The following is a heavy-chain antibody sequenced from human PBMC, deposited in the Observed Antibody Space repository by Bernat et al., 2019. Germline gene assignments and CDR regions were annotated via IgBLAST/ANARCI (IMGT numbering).Heavy chain of an antibody. CDR3: ASWGYSSGWYFDY. V-gene: IGHV3-74*01. CDR1: GFTFSSYW. Sequence: EVQLVESGGGLVQPGGSLRLSCAASGFTFSSYWMHWVRQAPGKGLVWVSRINSDGSSTSYAESVKGRFTISRDNAKNTLYLQMNSLRAEDTAVYYCASWGYSSGWYFDYWGQGTLVTVSS. J-gene: IGHJ4*02. CDR2: INSDGSST. D-gene: IGHD6-19*01.